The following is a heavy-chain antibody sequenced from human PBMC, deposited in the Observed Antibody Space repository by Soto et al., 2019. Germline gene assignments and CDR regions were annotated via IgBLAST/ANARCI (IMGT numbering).Heavy chain of an antibody. CDR2: ISTSNGDT. J-gene: IGHJ4*02. CDR3: ARDSAAHGPVFDY. V-gene: IGHV1-18*04. D-gene: IGHD6-13*01. CDR1: GYTFTTYG. Sequence: QVQLVQSGAEVRKPGASVKVSCKASGYTFTTYGISWVRQAPGQGLEWMAWISTSNGDTHYAQKVQDRVSMTTDRFTSTAYMELRSLRSVDTAIYYCARDSAAHGPVFDYWGQGTLVTVST.